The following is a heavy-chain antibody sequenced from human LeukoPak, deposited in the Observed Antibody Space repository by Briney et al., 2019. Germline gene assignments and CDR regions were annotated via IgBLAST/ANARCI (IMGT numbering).Heavy chain of an antibody. V-gene: IGHV4-59*01. J-gene: IGHJ4*02. Sequence: SETLSLTCTVSGGSISSYYWSWIRQPPGKGLEWIGYIYYSGSSNYNPSLKTRVTITVDTSKNQFSLKLSSVTAADTAVYYCARDRYGGNSREFDYWGQGTLVTVST. CDR2: IYYSGSS. D-gene: IGHD4-23*01. CDR3: ARDRYGGNSREFDY. CDR1: GGSISSYY.